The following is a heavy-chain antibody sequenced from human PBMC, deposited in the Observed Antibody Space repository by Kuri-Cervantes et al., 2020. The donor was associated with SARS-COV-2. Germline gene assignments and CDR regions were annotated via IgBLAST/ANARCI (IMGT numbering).Heavy chain of an antibody. J-gene: IGHJ4*02. Sequence: ASVKVSCKASGYTFTSYYMHWVRQATGQGLEWMGIINPSGGSTSYAQKFQGRVTMNRDTYTSTVYMELSSLRSEDTAVYYCARDEDSSGSDYWGQGTLVTVSS. CDR3: ARDEDSSGSDY. CDR2: INPSGGST. D-gene: IGHD6-19*01. V-gene: IGHV1-46*01. CDR1: GYTFTSYY.